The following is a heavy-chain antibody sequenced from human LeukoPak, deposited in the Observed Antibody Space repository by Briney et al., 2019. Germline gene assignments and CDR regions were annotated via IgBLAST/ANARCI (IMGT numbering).Heavy chain of an antibody. D-gene: IGHD2-2*01. CDR3: AKEDIVVVPAAAYYFGY. Sequence: GGSLRLSCAASGFTFSSYAMSRVRQAPGKGLEWVSAISGSGGSTYYADSVKGRFTISRDNSKNTLYLQMNSLRAEDTAVYYCAKEDIVVVPAAAYYFGYWGQGTLVTVSS. CDR1: GFTFSSYA. V-gene: IGHV3-23*01. CDR2: ISGSGGST. J-gene: IGHJ4*02.